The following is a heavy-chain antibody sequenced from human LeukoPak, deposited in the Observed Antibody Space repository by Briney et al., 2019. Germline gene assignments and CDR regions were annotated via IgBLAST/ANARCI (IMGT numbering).Heavy chain of an antibody. CDR3: ARALYYDILTGYQTHTYYFDY. CDR1: RGTFSGYT. V-gene: IGHV3-21*01. CDR2: ISSRSSDI. D-gene: IGHD3-9*01. Sequence: GGSLRLSCTASRGTFSGYTMNWVRQAPGKGLEWVSSISSRSSDIYYAASVKGRFTISRDNARNSLYLQMSSLRAEDTAVYYCARALYYDILTGYQTHTYYFDYWGQGTLVTVSS. J-gene: IGHJ4*02.